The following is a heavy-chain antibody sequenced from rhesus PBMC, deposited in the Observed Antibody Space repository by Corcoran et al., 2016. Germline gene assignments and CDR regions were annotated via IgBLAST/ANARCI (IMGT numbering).Heavy chain of an antibody. D-gene: IGHD5-36*01. CDR3: ARGGYGYPFDF. CDR1: GGSISSNN. V-gene: IGHV4-173*01. J-gene: IGHJ4*01. CDR2: ISGSGGST. Sequence: QLQLQESGPGLVKPSETLSLTCAVSGGSISSNNWSWIRQPPGKGLEWIGRISGSGGSTDYNPSRTRRVTISTATSKNQFSLKLSSMTAADTAVYYCARGGYGYPFDFWGQGVLVTVSS.